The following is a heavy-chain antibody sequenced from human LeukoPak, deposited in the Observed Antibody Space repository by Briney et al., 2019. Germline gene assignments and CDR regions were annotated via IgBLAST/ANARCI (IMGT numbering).Heavy chain of an antibody. CDR3: ARDTEYYGSGSPVY. CDR2: ISSSSSYI. V-gene: IGHV3-21*01. Sequence: GGSLRLSYAASGFTFSSYRMNWVRQAPGKGLEWVSSISSSSSYIYYADSVKGRFTISRNNAKNSLYLQMSSLRAEDTAVYYCARDTEYYGSGSPVYWGQGTLVTVSS. D-gene: IGHD3-10*01. CDR1: GFTFSSYR. J-gene: IGHJ4*02.